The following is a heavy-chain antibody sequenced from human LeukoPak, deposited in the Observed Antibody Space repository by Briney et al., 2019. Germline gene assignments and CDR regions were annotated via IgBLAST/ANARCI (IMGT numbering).Heavy chain of an antibody. CDR1: GGSISNTNW. J-gene: IGHJ4*02. V-gene: IGHV4-4*02. Sequence: SGTLSLTCGVSGGSISNTNWWSWVRQPPGQGLVWIGEISLTGLTHYNPSLESRVTVSLDKSKKQFSLKMSSVTAADTAVYYCARSGKWLQLWSFLYWGQGILVTVSS. D-gene: IGHD5-18*01. CDR3: ARSGKWLQLWSFLY. CDR2: ISLTGLT.